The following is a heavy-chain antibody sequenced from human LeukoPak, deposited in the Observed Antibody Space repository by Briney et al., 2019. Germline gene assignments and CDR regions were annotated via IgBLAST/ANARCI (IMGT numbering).Heavy chain of an antibody. D-gene: IGHD3-10*01. CDR1: GFTFGGYA. J-gene: IGHJ4*02. Sequence: GRSLRLSCTASGFTFGGYAMSWVRQAPGKGLEWVGFIRSKAYGGTTEYAASVKGRFTISRDDSKSIAYLQMNSLKTEDTAVYYCTRTPYYYGSGSYYTPYYFDYWGQGTLVTVSS. CDR2: IRSKAYGGTT. CDR3: TRTPYYYGSGSYYTPYYFDY. V-gene: IGHV3-49*04.